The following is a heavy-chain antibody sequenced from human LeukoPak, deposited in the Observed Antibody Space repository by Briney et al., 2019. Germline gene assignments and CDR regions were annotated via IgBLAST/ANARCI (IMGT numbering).Heavy chain of an antibody. V-gene: IGHV3-33*01. CDR1: GFTSSSYC. Sequence: GGSLRLSRAPAGFTSSSYCTHCVRHAPNKGLGWEAVIWYVGSNKYYADSVKGRFTISRDNSKNTLYLQMNSLRAKDTAVYYCARDALVRVYYYGMDVWGKGTTVTVSS. CDR3: ARDALVRVYYYGMDV. D-gene: IGHD3-10*01. J-gene: IGHJ6*04. CDR2: IWYVGSNK.